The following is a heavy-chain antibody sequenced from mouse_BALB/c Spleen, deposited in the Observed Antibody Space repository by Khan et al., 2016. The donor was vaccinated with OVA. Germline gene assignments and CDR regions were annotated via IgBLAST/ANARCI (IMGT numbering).Heavy chain of an antibody. V-gene: IGHV1S41*01. CDR2: ISPGSGSA. D-gene: IGHD1-1*01. J-gene: IGHJ4*01. CDR1: GYTFTSYW. Sequence: DLVKPGASVKLSCKASGYTFTSYWINWIKQRTGQGLEWVGQISPGSGSAYYNEVFKGKATLTIDTSSTIAYIQLSSLSAEYSAVYFCARSDYYGRSLYAMDYWGQGTSVTVSS. CDR3: ARSDYYGRSLYAMDY.